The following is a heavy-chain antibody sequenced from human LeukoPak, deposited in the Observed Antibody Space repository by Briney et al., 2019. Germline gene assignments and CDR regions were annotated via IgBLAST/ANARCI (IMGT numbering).Heavy chain of an antibody. CDR2: INPNSGGT. Sequence: ASVKVSCKASGGTFSSYAISWVRQAPGQGLEWMGWINPNSGGTNYAQKFQGRVTMTRDTSISTAYMELSRLRSDDTAVYYCAILTVTTDAFDIWGQGTMVTVSS. J-gene: IGHJ3*02. CDR1: GGTFSSYA. CDR3: AILTVTTDAFDI. D-gene: IGHD4-17*01. V-gene: IGHV1-2*02.